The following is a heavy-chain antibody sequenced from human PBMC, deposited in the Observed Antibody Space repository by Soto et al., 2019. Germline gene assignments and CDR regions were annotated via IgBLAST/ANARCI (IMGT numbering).Heavy chain of an antibody. D-gene: IGHD3-3*01. V-gene: IGHV3-23*01. CDR1: GFTFSSYA. CDR3: AEDTVPRWPIFGSAEWLPCLDV. CDR2: ISGSGGST. Sequence: GGSLRLSCAASGFTFSSYAMSWVRQAPGKGLEWVSAISGSGGSTYYADSVKGRFTISRDNSKNTLYLQMNSLRAEDKAVYYCAEDTVPRWPIFGSAEWLPCLDVWGKGTTVTVSS. J-gene: IGHJ6*04.